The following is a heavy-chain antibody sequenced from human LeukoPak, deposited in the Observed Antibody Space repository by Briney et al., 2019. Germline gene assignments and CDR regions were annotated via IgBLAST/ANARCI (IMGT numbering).Heavy chain of an antibody. CDR2: IYTSGST. Sequence: PSETLSLTCTVSGGSISSYFWSWIRQPAGKGLEWIGRIYTSGSTNYNPSLKSRVTMSVATSKNQFSLKLSSVTAADTAVYYRARSARDYDSSGYYYVYFDYWGQGTLVTVS. D-gene: IGHD3-22*01. J-gene: IGHJ4*02. CDR1: GGSISSYF. CDR3: ARSARDYDSSGYYYVYFDY. V-gene: IGHV4-4*07.